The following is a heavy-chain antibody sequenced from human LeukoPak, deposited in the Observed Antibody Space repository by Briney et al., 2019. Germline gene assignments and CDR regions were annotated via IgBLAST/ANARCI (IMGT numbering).Heavy chain of an antibody. D-gene: IGHD4/OR15-4a*01. CDR2: IGPGGST. CDR1: GSTSSTYA. J-gene: IGHJ3*02. Sequence: PGGSLSPSYAAAGSTSSTYAISWVRQAPEMVPELVSTIGPGGSTYYADSVKGRFTISRDTSKNTLYLQMNSLRAEDRAVYFCARRGAEVRDFEIWGQGTMVTVSS. V-gene: IGHV3-23*01. CDR3: ARRGAEVRDFEI.